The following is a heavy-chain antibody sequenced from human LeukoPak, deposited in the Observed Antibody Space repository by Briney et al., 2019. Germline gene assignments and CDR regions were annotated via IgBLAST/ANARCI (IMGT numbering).Heavy chain of an antibody. D-gene: IGHD2-15*01. CDR3: ARDPPYCSGGSCWVDP. CDR1: GGTFSSYA. J-gene: IGHJ5*02. Sequence: ASVKVSCKASGGTFSSYAISWVRQAPGQGLEWMGGIIPIFGTANYAQKFQGRVTITADESTSTAYMELSSLRSEDTAVYYCARDPPYCSGGSCWVDPWGQGTLVTVSS. CDR2: IIPIFGTA. V-gene: IGHV1-69*13.